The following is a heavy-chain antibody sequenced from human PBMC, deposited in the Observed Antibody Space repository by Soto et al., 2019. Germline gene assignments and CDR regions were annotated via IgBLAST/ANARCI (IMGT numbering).Heavy chain of an antibody. CDR2: IYSNGST. Sequence: PSETLSLTCTVSADSVSSDNYYWTWIRQPPGKGLEWVGYIYSNGSTNYNPSLKSRVTISLDKSSNQFSLKLTSVTAADTAVYYCARDIRGYNRAFDHWGQGTLVTVSS. J-gene: IGHJ4*02. CDR1: ADSVSSDNYY. CDR3: ARDIRGYNRAFDH. D-gene: IGHD5-18*01. V-gene: IGHV4-61*01.